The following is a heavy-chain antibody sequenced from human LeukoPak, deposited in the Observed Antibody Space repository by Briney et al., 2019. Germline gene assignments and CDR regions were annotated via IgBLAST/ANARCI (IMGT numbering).Heavy chain of an antibody. CDR1: GGSFNDYY. D-gene: IGHD3-10*01. CDR3: ARRDYLDHFYYIDV. Sequence: SETLSLTCAVYGGSFNDYYWIWIRQPPGKGLEWIGEIKPSGRTNYNPSLESRVTISVDTSKNHFSLKLSPVTAADTAVYYCARRDYLDHFYYIDVWDKGNTVTVSS. J-gene: IGHJ6*03. V-gene: IGHV4-34*01. CDR2: IKPSGRT.